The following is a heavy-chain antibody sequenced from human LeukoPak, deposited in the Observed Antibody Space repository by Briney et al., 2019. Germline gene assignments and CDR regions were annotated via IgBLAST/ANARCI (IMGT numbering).Heavy chain of an antibody. CDR3: AGYASSGRRDAFDI. CDR1: GGSFSGYY. Sequence: SETLSLTCAVYGGSFSGYYWSWIRQPPGKGLEWIGEINHSGSTNYNPSLKSRVTISVDTSKNQFSLKLSSVTAADTAVYYCAGYASSGRRDAFDIWGQGTMVTVSS. CDR2: INHSGST. V-gene: IGHV4-34*01. J-gene: IGHJ3*02. D-gene: IGHD3-22*01.